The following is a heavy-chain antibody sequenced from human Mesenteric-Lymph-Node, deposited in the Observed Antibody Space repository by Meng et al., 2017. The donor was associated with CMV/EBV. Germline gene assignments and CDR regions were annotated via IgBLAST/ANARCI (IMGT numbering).Heavy chain of an antibody. CDR2: INHSGST. CDR1: GGSISSGDYY. Sequence: AGGSISSGDYYWSWIRQPPGKGLEWIGDINHSGSTNYNPSLKSRVTISVDTSKNQFSLKLSSVTAADTAVYYCARDLLMVYAIYDYWGQGTLVTVSS. V-gene: IGHV4-39*07. J-gene: IGHJ4*02. D-gene: IGHD2-8*01. CDR3: ARDLLMVYAIYDY.